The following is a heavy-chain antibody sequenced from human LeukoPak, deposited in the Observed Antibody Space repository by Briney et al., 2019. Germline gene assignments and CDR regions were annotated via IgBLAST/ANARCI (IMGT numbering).Heavy chain of an antibody. V-gene: IGHV1-69*17. J-gene: IGHJ4*02. CDR3: ARGYDYVWRNTYDY. CDR2: IIPIFGIA. CDR1: GGTFISYA. Sequence: SVKVSCKAAGGTFISYAMSWVREARGQGLEWRGGIIPIFGIANYAQKFQGRVTITADKSTSTPYMELSSLTSEDTAVYSCARGYDYVWRNTYDYWGQGTLVTVSS. D-gene: IGHD3-16*01.